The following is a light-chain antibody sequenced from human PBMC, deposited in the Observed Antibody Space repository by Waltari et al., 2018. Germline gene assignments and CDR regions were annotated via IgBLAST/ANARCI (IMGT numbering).Light chain of an antibody. J-gene: IGLJ1*01. V-gene: IGLV2-11*01. Sequence: QSALTQPRSVSGSPGQSVTISCPGTSSAVGGYNYVSWYQQHPGKAPKLMIYDVSKRPSGVPDRFSGSKSGNTASLTISGLQAEDEADYYCCSYAGSYTRYVFGTGTKVTVL. CDR3: CSYAGSYTRYV. CDR1: SSAVGGYNY. CDR2: DVS.